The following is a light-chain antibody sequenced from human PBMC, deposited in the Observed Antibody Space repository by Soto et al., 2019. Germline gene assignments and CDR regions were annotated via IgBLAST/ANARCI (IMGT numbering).Light chain of an antibody. Sequence: SYELTQPPSVSVSPGQTARITCSGDKLGDKYACWYQQKPGQSPVLVIYQDSKRPSGIPERFSGSNSGNTATLTISGTQAIDEADYYCQAWDSSTPYVFGTGTKLTFL. J-gene: IGLJ1*01. CDR2: QDS. CDR3: QAWDSSTPYV. V-gene: IGLV3-1*01. CDR1: KLGDKY.